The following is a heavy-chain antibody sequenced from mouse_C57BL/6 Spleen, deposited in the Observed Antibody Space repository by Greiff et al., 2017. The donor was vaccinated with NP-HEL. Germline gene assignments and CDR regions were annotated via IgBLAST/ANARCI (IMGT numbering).Heavy chain of an antibody. J-gene: IGHJ2*01. Sequence: EVMLVESGGGLVKPGGSLKLSCAASGFTFSSYAMSWVRQTPEKRLEWVATISDGGSYTYYPDNVKGRFTISRDNAKNNLYLQMSHLKSEDTAMYYCARDGSSYARTYFDYWGQGTTLTVSS. D-gene: IGHD1-1*01. CDR3: ARDGSSYARTYFDY. CDR2: ISDGGSYT. V-gene: IGHV5-4*01. CDR1: GFTFSSYA.